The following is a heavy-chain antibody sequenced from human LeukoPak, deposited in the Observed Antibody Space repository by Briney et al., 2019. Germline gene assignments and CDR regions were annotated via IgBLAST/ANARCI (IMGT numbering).Heavy chain of an antibody. Sequence: GASVTVSCKATGYTSTSYFMHSLRQPPGQGLEWMGVVNPSRGSTTYSQKFQGRVTMTRDTSTSTVYMDLGSLRSDDAGVYYCARAVGPRGGNWFDLWGQGTLVTVSS. CDR2: VNPSRGST. J-gene: IGHJ5*02. V-gene: IGHV1-46*01. D-gene: IGHD1-26*01. CDR1: GYTSTSYF. CDR3: ARAVGPRGGNWFDL.